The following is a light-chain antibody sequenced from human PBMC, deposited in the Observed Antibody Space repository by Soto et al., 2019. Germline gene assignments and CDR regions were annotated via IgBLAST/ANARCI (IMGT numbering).Light chain of an antibody. CDR2: EVY. V-gene: IGLV2-8*01. J-gene: IGLJ2*01. CDR1: SSDIGAYNF. CDR3: SAHAGSNNPLA. Sequence: QSVLTQPPSASGSPGQSVTISCTGSSSDIGAYNFVSWYQQHPGKAPKVIISEVYKLPSGVPSRFSGSKSGDTASLTISGLQADDEADYYCSAHAGSNNPLAFGGGTKLTVL.